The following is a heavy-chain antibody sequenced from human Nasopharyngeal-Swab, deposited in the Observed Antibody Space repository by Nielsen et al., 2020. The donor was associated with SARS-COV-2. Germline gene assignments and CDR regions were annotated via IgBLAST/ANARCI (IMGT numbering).Heavy chain of an antibody. CDR3: ARLDPFGSEDK. Sequence: SETLSLTCTVSGGSITSSRHRWGWIRQPPGTGLQCIGQILVNRYTEYHPSVRGRITVYADTSENYFSLRLSSVTAADTAVYYCARLDPFGSEDKWGQGTLVTVSS. V-gene: IGHV4-39*02. CDR2: ILVNRYT. D-gene: IGHD3-3*01. CDR1: GGSITSSRHR. J-gene: IGHJ4*02.